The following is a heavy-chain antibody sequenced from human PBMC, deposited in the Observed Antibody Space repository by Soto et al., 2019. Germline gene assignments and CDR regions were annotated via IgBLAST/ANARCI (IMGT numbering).Heavy chain of an antibody. CDR1: GFTFSDYY. D-gene: IGHD6-13*01. CDR3: AGGGQQLHGMDV. CDR2: ISSSGSPI. V-gene: IGHV3-11*01. Sequence: QVQLVASGGGLVKPGGSLRLSCAASGFTFSDYYMTWIRQAPGKGLEWVSYISSSGSPIYYADSVKGRFTISSDNAKKALYLQMNSLRAEDTAVYYCAGGGQQLHGMDVWGQGTTVTVSS. J-gene: IGHJ6*02.